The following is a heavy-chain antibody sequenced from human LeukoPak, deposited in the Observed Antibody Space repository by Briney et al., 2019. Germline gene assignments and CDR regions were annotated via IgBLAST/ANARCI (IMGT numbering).Heavy chain of an antibody. CDR1: GFTFSSCW. J-gene: IGHJ4*02. CDR3: ARDRGWLQLGLDY. V-gene: IGHV3-74*01. CDR2: INSDGSST. Sequence: GGSLRLSCAASGFTFSSCWMHWVRQAPGKGLVWVSRINSDGSSTSYADSVKGRFTISRDNAKNTLYLQMNSLRAEDTAVYYCARDRGWLQLGLDYWGQGTLVTVSS. D-gene: IGHD5-24*01.